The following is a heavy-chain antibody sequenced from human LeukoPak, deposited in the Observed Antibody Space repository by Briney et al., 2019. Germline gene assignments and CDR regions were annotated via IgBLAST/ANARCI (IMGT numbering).Heavy chain of an antibody. J-gene: IGHJ4*02. D-gene: IGHD1-26*01. CDR1: GFTFSSYS. V-gene: IGHV3-48*04. CDR3: AKQEVGVTTLIDY. CDR2: SSISSSTI. Sequence: GGSLRLSCAASGFTFSSYSKNWVRQPPAQGLEWVSYSSISSSTIYYSDPANRRFTTSTVNATNTLYLQMHSLRADATAAEYCAKQEVGVTTLIDYSGQGTLVTVSS.